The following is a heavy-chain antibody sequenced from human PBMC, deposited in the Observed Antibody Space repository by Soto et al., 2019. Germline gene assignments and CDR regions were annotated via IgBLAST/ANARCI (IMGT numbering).Heavy chain of an antibody. V-gene: IGHV4-34*01. CDR2: INHSGST. CDR3: ARGLLPIAARTFDY. Sequence: SGTLSLTCTVSGGSIGSYNWSWIRQPPGKGLEWIGEINHSGSTNYNPSLKSRVTISVDTSKNQFSLKLSSVTAEDTAVYYCARGLLPIAARTFDYWGQGTLVTVSS. D-gene: IGHD6-6*01. CDR1: GGSIGSYN. J-gene: IGHJ4*02.